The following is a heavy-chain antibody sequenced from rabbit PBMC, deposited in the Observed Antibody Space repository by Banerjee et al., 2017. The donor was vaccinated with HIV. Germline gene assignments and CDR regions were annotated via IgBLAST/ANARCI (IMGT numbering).Heavy chain of an antibody. CDR3: ARDLGSSAYNYFNL. D-gene: IGHD8-1*01. CDR2: IDGGWTATT. Sequence: QEQLEESGGGLVKPEGSLTLTCTASGLDFSSSYYMCWVRQTPGKGLEWIACIDGGWTATTYYASWAKGRFTISKASSTTVTLQMTSLTAADTATYFCARDLGSSAYNYFNLWGQGTLVTVS. CDR1: GLDFSSSYY. J-gene: IGHJ4*01. V-gene: IGHV1S45*01.